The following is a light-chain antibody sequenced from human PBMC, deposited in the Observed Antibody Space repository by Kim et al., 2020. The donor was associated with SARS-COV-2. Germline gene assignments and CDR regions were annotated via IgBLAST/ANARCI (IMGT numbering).Light chain of an antibody. V-gene: IGLV3-21*04. CDR2: YDN. CDR3: QVWDTSSEHHV. CDR1: NIGGKS. J-gene: IGLJ1*01. Sequence: SYELTQPPSVSVAPGQTATITCGGNNIGGKSVQWYQQKPGKAPVMVIYYDNARPAGIPERFSGSNSGNTATLTISRVEAGDESDYYCQVWDTSSEHHVFGTGTKVTVL.